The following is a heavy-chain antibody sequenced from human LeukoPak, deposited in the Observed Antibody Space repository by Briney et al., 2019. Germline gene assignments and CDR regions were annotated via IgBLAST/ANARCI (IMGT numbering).Heavy chain of an antibody. J-gene: IGHJ3*02. CDR3: AKDRNIYDILTGETEPGAFDI. V-gene: IGHV3-23*01. D-gene: IGHD3-9*01. Sequence: GGSLRLSCAASGFTFSSYAMSWVRQAPGKGLEWVSAISGSGGSTYYADSVKGRFTISRDNSKNTLYLQMNSLRAEDTAVYYCAKDRNIYDILTGETEPGAFDIWGQGTMVTVSS. CDR1: GFTFSSYA. CDR2: ISGSGGST.